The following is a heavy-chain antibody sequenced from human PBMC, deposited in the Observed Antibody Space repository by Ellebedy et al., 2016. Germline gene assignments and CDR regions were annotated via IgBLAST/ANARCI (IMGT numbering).Heavy chain of an antibody. CDR1: GFNFSMYW. CDR2: IKEDGSEK. J-gene: IGHJ6*02. CDR3: ATAGMRDDYKGYYFYAMDV. Sequence: GGSLRLSCAASGFNFSMYWMSWVRQAPGKGLEWVASIKEDGSEKYYVDSVEGRFTISRDNTRKSLYLQMNSPKDTAIYYCATAGMRDDYKGYYFYAMDVWGLGTTVTVSS. D-gene: IGHD5-24*01. V-gene: IGHV3-7*03.